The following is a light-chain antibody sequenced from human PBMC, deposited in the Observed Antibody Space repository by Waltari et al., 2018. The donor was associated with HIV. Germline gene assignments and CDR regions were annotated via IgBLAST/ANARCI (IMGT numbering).Light chain of an antibody. V-gene: IGKV1-5*03. Sequence: DIQMTQSPSTLSASVGDRVTITCRASQTISSWLAWYQQQPGKAPKLLIYKASTLESGVPSRFSGSGSGTEFTLTISSLQPDDFATYYCQQHNSFTWTFGQGTKVEIK. CDR3: QQHNSFTWT. CDR1: QTISSW. CDR2: KAS. J-gene: IGKJ1*01.